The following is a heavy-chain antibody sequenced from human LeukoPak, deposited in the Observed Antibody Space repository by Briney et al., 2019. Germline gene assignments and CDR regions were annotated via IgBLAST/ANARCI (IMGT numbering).Heavy chain of an antibody. Sequence: SETLSLTCTVSSGSISSYYGSWIRQPPGKGLEWIGYIYYSGSTNYNPSLKSRVTISVDTSKNQFSLKLSSVTAADTAVYYCARGMRYYGSGSRPYYYYGMDVWGQGTTVTVSS. V-gene: IGHV4-59*01. CDR2: IYYSGST. CDR3: ARGMRYYGSGSRPYYYYGMDV. D-gene: IGHD3-10*01. J-gene: IGHJ6*02. CDR1: SGSISSYY.